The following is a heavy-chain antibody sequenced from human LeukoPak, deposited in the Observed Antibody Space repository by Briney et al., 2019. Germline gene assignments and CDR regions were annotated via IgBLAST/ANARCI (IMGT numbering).Heavy chain of an antibody. CDR3: ATVSEY. CDR1: GFPFSKFW. V-gene: IGHV3-74*01. J-gene: IGHJ4*02. Sequence: GGSLRLSCAASGFPFSKFWMHWVRHVRGKGLVWVSGINHDGTGTYYADSVKGRSTISRDNAKNTVYLQMNGLRAEDTTVYDCATVSEYWGQGTLVTVSS. CDR2: INHDGTGT.